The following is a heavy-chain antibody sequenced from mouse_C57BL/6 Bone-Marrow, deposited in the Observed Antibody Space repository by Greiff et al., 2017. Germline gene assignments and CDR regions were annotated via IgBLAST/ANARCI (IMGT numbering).Heavy chain of an antibody. CDR3: ARHPLPDWVYWYFDV. Sequence: EVMLVESGGDLVKPGGSLKLSCAAPGFTFSSYGMSWVRQTPDKRLEWVATISSGGSYTYYPDSVKGRFTISRDNAKNTLYLQMSSLKSEDTAMYYCARHPLPDWVYWYFDVWGTGTTVTVSS. D-gene: IGHD4-1*01. V-gene: IGHV5-6*01. CDR1: GFTFSSYG. CDR2: ISSGGSYT. J-gene: IGHJ1*03.